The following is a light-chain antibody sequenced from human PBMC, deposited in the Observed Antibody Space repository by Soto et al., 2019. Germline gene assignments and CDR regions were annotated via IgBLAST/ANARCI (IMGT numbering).Light chain of an antibody. J-gene: IGKJ4*01. Sequence: DIVMTQSPASLSVSMGEMATIKCSSSLSFLKSSIKKNSLAWYQQKPGQPPRLLIYWASTRDSGVPDRFSGSGSGTDFTLTITRLQAEDVAVYYCQQYYSSSLTFGGGSKVDI. CDR1: LSFLKSSIKKNS. CDR2: WAS. CDR3: QQYYSSSLT. V-gene: IGKV4-1*01.